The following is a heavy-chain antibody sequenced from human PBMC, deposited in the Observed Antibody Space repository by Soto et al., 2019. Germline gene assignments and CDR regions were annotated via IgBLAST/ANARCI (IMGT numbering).Heavy chain of an antibody. CDR2: IKSKTDGGTT. CDR1: GFTFSNAW. J-gene: IGHJ6*03. CDR3: TTEDPTIVVVPHASMDYMDV. Sequence: PGGSLRLSCAASGFTFSNAWMSWVRQAPGKGLEWVGRIKSKTDGGTTDYAAPVKGRFTISRDDSKNTLYLQMNSLKTEDTAVYYCTTEDPTIVVVPHASMDYMDVWGKGTTVTVSS. D-gene: IGHD2-15*01. V-gene: IGHV3-15*01.